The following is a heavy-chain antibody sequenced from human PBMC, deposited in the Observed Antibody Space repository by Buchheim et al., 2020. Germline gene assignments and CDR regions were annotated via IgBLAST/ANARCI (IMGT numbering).Heavy chain of an antibody. CDR1: GGSISSYY. CDR2: IYYSGST. D-gene: IGHD6-13*01. CDR3: ASSSSSWYWFDP. J-gene: IGHJ5*02. V-gene: IGHV4-59*08. Sequence: QVQLQESGPGLVKPSETLSLTCTVSGGSISSYYWSWIRQPPGKGLEWIGYIYYSGSTNYNPSLKSRVTISVDTSKNQFSLKLSSVTAAETAVYYCASSSSSWYWFDPWGQGTL.